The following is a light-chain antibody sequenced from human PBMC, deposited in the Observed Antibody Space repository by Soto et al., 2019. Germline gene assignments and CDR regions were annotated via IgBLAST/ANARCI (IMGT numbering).Light chain of an antibody. V-gene: IGLV1-44*01. Sequence: QPVLTQPPSASGTPGQRVTISCSGSGSNIGTNTVNWYQQLPGTAPKLLIYRTDQRPAEIPDRFSGSKSGTSASLDISGLQSDDEADYYCTAWDGSLDGRVFGGGTKLTVL. CDR3: TAWDGSLDGRV. CDR1: GSNIGTNT. CDR2: RTD. J-gene: IGLJ3*02.